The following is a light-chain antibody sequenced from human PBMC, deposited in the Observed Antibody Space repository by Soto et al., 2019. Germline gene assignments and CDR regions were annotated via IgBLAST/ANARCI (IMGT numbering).Light chain of an antibody. CDR3: SSYGANRNLV. Sequence: QSVLTQPPSASGSPGQSVTISCTGTSDDVGNYNYVSWYQHQPGKAPKLLIYEVTKRPSGVPGRFSASKSGHTASLTVSGLQADDEGDYYCSSYGANRNLVFGGGTKLTVL. CDR1: SDDVGNYNY. J-gene: IGLJ3*02. CDR2: EVT. V-gene: IGLV2-8*01.